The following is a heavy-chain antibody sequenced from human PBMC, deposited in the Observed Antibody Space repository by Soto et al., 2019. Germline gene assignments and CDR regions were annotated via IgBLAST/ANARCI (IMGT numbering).Heavy chain of an antibody. CDR2: IFYSGST. CDR3: ARVPGP. J-gene: IGHJ5*02. V-gene: IGHV4-39*01. CDR1: GDSISSSNYF. Sequence: SETLSLTCTVSGDSISSSNYFWGWIRQPPGKGLEWIGTIFYSGSTYYNPSLKNRVTISVDTSKNQFSLRLISVTAADTALYYCARVPGPWGQGTLVTVSS. D-gene: IGHD2-2*01.